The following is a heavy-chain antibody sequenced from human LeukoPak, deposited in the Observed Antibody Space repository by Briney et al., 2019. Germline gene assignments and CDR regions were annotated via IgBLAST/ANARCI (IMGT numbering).Heavy chain of an antibody. CDR1: GFTFSNSD. V-gene: IGHV3-13*01. CDR3: AKENWNYFDY. D-gene: IGHD1-1*01. J-gene: IGHJ4*02. CDR2: IGTVGDT. Sequence: PGGSLRLSCAASGFTFSNSDMHWVRQAAGKGLEWVSAIGTVGDTYYPGSVKGRFTISRDNSKNTLYLQMNSLRAEDTAVYYCAKENWNYFDYWGQGTLVTVSS.